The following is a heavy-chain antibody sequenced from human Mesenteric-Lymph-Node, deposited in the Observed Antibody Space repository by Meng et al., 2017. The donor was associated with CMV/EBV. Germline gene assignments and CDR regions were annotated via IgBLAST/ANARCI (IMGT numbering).Heavy chain of an antibody. Sequence: GSLRLSCTVSGGSISSSRYYWGWIRQPPGKGLEWIGSIYYSGSTHYNPSLKSRLTISVDTSKNQFSLKLSSATAADTAVYYCAKDRSDFGWFDPWGQGTLVTVSS. V-gene: IGHV4-39*07. J-gene: IGHJ5*02. CDR2: IYYSGST. D-gene: IGHD3-3*01. CDR1: GGSISSSRYY. CDR3: AKDRSDFGWFDP.